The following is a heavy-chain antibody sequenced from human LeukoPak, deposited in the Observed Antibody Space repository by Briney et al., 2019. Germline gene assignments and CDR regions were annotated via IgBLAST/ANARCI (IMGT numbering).Heavy chain of an antibody. CDR2: INAGNGNT. D-gene: IGHD3-22*01. CDR1: GYTFTSYA. V-gene: IGHV1-3*01. CDR3: ATQMGDSSGYYRLNYGMDV. Sequence: ASVKVSCKASGYTFTSYAMHWVRQAPGQKLEWMGWINAGNGNTKYSQKFQGRVTITRDTSASTAYMELSSLRSEDTAVYYCATQMGDSSGYYRLNYGMDVWGQGTTVTVSS. J-gene: IGHJ6*02.